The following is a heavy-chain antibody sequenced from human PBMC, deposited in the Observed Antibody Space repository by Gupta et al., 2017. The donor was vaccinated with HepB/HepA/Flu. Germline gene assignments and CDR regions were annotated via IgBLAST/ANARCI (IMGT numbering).Heavy chain of an antibody. CDR1: GYRFSSYG. Sequence: QIQLVQSGPEVKKPRASVTVSCKASGYRFSSYGMSWVRQAPGQGLEYMGWVSGYNVNTKYGQKFRGIGNMTTDISTSTAYLELGSLQSDDTAVYYCSRDLGLDHWGQGTRVTVSS. J-gene: IGHJ4*02. V-gene: IGHV1-18*01. CDR3: SRDLGLDH. CDR2: VSGYNVNT.